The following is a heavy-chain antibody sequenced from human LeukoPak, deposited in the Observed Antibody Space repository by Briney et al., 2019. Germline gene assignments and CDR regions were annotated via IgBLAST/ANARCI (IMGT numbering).Heavy chain of an antibody. CDR3: AKARRSSSSEFDY. V-gene: IGHV3-7*03. Sequence: GGSLRLSCAASGFTFSSYWMSWVRQAPGKGLEWVANIKQDGSEKYYVDSVKGRFTISRDNAKNSLYLQMNSLRAEDTALYYCAKARRSSSSEFDYWGRGTLVTVSS. CDR1: GFTFSSYW. CDR2: IKQDGSEK. D-gene: IGHD6-13*01. J-gene: IGHJ4*02.